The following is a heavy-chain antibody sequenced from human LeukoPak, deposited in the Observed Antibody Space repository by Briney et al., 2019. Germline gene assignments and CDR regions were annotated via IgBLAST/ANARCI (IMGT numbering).Heavy chain of an antibody. CDR1: GFTFSNYS. Sequence: GGSLRLSCAASGFTFSNYSMAWVRQAPGKGLEWVAVIWYDGSNKYYADSVKGRFTISRDNSKNTLYLQMNSLRAEDTAVYYCARDPALIGYCSGGSSFKIFDYWGQGTLVTVSS. D-gene: IGHD2-15*01. CDR3: ARDPALIGYCSGGSSFKIFDY. CDR2: IWYDGSNK. J-gene: IGHJ4*02. V-gene: IGHV3-33*08.